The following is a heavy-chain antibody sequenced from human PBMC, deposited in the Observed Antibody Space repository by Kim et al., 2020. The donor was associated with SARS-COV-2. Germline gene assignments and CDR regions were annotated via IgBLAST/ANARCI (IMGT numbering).Heavy chain of an antibody. CDR3: ARSHSSSWYLY. Sequence: SETLSLTCTVSGGSISSYYWSWIRQPPGKGLEWIGYIYYSGSTNYNPSLKSRVTISVDTSKNQFSLKLSSVTAADTAVYYCARSHSSSWYLYWGQGTLVTVSS. J-gene: IGHJ4*02. CDR1: GGSISSYY. V-gene: IGHV4-59*08. D-gene: IGHD6-13*01. CDR2: IYYSGST.